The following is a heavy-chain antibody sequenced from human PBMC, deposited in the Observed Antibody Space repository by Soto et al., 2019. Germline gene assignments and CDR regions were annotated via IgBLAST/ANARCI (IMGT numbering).Heavy chain of an antibody. Sequence: EVQLVESGGGLVKPGGSLRLSCAASGFTFSNAWMSWVRQAPGKGLEWVGRIKSKADGGTIDYAAPVKGRVTISRDDSTNTLNLQMNSLKTEDTAVYYCTTDIPYGYGAFDSWGQGALVTVS. D-gene: IGHD5-18*01. CDR3: TTDIPYGYGAFDS. J-gene: IGHJ4*02. V-gene: IGHV3-15*01. CDR1: GFTFSNAW. CDR2: IKSKADGGTI.